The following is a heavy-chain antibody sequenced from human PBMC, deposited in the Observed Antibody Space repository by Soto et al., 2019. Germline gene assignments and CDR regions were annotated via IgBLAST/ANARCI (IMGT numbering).Heavy chain of an antibody. Sequence: SETLSLTCTVSGGSISSSSYYWGWIRQPPGKGLEWIGSIYYSGSTYYNPSLKSRVTISVDTSKNQFSLKLSSVTAADTAVYYRARPGGRVWSGSYDYWGQGTLVTVSS. CDR3: ARPGGRVWSGSYDY. CDR2: IYYSGST. J-gene: IGHJ4*02. D-gene: IGHD1-26*01. CDR1: GGSISSSSYY. V-gene: IGHV4-39*01.